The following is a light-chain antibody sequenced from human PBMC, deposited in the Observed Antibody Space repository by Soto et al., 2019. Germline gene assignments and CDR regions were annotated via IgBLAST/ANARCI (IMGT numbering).Light chain of an antibody. V-gene: IGKV3-11*01. CDR2: DAS. Sequence: ETVLTQSPATLSLSPGERATLSCRASQSVSSYLGWYQQKPGQAPRLLIYDASNRATAIPARFSGSGSGTDFTLTISSLEPEDFAVYYCHHRSGWPWTFGPGTKV. J-gene: IGKJ1*01. CDR3: HHRSGWPWT. CDR1: QSVSSY.